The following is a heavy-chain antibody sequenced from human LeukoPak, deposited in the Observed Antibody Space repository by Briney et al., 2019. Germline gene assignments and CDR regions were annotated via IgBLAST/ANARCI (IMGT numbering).Heavy chain of an antibody. J-gene: IGHJ4*02. V-gene: IGHV3-74*01. D-gene: IGHD3-10*01. Sequence: GGSLRLSCAASGFTFSSYWMHWVRQAPGKGLVWVSRINTDGSSTSYADSVKGRLTISRDNAKKTLYLQMNSLRAEDTAVYYCAGVRGVDFEYWGQGTLVTVSS. CDR3: AGVRGVDFEY. CDR2: INTDGSST. CDR1: GFTFSSYW.